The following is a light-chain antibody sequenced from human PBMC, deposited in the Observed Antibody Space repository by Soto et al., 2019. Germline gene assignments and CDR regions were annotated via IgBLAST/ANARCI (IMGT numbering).Light chain of an antibody. Sequence: DIQLTQSPSFLSASVGDRVTITCRASHGISSYLAWYQQKPGKAPKLLIYAASTLQSGVPSRFSGSGSGTEFTLTISSLQPEDFSTYYCQQLNSYLRTFGQGTKVEIK. CDR2: AAS. J-gene: IGKJ1*01. CDR3: QQLNSYLRT. CDR1: HGISSY. V-gene: IGKV1-9*01.